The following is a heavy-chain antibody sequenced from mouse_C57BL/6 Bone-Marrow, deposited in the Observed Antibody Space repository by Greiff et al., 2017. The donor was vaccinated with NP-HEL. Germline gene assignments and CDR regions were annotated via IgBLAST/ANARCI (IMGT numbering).Heavy chain of an antibody. D-gene: IGHD4-1*01. CDR3: ASKLTGPLFDY. CDR1: GYTFTGYW. Sequence: QVQLQQSGAELMKPGASVKLSCKATGYTFTGYWIEWVKQRPGHGLEWIGEILPGSGSTTYNEKFKGKATFTADTSSNTAYMQLSSLTTEDSAIYYCASKLTGPLFDYWGQGTTLTVSS. J-gene: IGHJ2*01. V-gene: IGHV1-9*01. CDR2: ILPGSGST.